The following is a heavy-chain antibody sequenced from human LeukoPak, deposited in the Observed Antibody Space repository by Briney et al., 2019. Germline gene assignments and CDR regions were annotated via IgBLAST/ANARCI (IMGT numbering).Heavy chain of an antibody. CDR3: AKDKGWGYSSYDYYGMDV. CDR1: GFTFSSYA. V-gene: IGHV3-23*01. Sequence: GGSLRLSCAASGFTFSSYAMSWVRQAPGKGLEWVSAISGSGGSTYYADSVKGRFTISRDNSKNTLYLQMNSLRAEDTAVYYCAKDKGWGYSSYDYYGMDVWGQGTTVTVSS. CDR2: ISGSGGST. D-gene: IGHD1-26*01. J-gene: IGHJ6*02.